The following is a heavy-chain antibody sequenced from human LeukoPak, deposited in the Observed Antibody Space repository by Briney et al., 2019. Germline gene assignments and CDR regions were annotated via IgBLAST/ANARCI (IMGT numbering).Heavy chain of an antibody. V-gene: IGHV3-69-1*01. D-gene: IGHD2-15*01. CDR2: ISSRSHI. CDR1: GFTVSSSY. J-gene: IGHJ4*02. CDR3: ARDAFSDGSSYFFSY. Sequence: GGSLRLSCAASGFTVSSSYISWVRQAPGKGLEWVSSISSRSHIYYADSVKGRFTISRDNAKNSLYLQMNSLRAEDTAVYYCARDAFSDGSSYFFSYWGQGTLVTVSS.